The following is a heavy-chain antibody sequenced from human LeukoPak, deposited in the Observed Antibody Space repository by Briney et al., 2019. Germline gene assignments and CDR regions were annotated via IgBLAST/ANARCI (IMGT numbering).Heavy chain of an antibody. CDR2: INPNSGGT. CDR1: GYTFTGYY. D-gene: IGHD3-22*01. CDR3: ARAVEVVVITGTNWFDP. Sequence: ASVKVSCKASGYTFTGYYMHWVRQAPGQGLEWMGWINPNSGGTNYAQKFQGRVTMTRDTSISTAYMELSRLRSDDTAVYYCARAVEVVVITGTNWFDPWGQGTLVTVS. V-gene: IGHV1-2*02. J-gene: IGHJ5*02.